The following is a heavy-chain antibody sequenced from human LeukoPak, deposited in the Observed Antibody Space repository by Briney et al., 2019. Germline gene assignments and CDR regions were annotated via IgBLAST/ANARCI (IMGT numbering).Heavy chain of an antibody. Sequence: ASVKVSCKASGYTFTSYGISWVRQAPGQGLEWMGWISAYNGNTNYAQKLQGRVTMTTDTSTSTAYMELRSLRSDDTAVYYCARGEEYYDILTGYQLGYWGQGTLVTVSS. CDR1: GYTFTSYG. V-gene: IGHV1-18*01. D-gene: IGHD3-9*01. CDR3: ARGEEYYDILTGYQLGY. CDR2: ISAYNGNT. J-gene: IGHJ4*02.